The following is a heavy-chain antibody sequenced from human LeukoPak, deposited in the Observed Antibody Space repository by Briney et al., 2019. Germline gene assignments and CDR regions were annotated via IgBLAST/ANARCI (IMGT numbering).Heavy chain of an antibody. D-gene: IGHD4-17*01. V-gene: IGHV3-48*03. CDR2: ISSSGSTI. CDR3: ARVLRDGDYFA. CDR1: GFTISSYE. J-gene: IGHJ5*02. Sequence: PGGSLRLSCAASGFTISSYEMNWVRQAPGKGLEWVSYISSSGSTIYYADSVKGRFTISRDNAKNSLYLQMNSLRAEDTAVYYCARVLRDGDYFAWGQGTLVTVSS.